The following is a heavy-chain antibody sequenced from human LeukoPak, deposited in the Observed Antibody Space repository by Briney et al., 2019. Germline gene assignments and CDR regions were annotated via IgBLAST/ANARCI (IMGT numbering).Heavy chain of an antibody. J-gene: IGHJ4*02. D-gene: IGHD3-10*01. Sequence: GGSLRLSCAASGFTFSSSAMSWVRQAPGKGLEWVSAIGGSGRSTYYADSVKGRSTISRDISKSTLYLQMNSLRDEDTALYYCAKYGSGTYYNGLHWGQGTLVTVSS. CDR2: IGGSGRST. CDR3: AKYGSGTYYNGLH. V-gene: IGHV3-23*01. CDR1: GFTFSSSA.